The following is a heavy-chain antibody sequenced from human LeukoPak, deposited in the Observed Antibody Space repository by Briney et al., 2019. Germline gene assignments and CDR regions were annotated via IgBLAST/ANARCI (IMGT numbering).Heavy chain of an antibody. D-gene: IGHD1-26*01. CDR1: GGSISSYY. CDR3: ARGGSGRNYYYYYMDV. CDR2: IYYTGST. V-gene: IGHV4-59*01. J-gene: IGHJ6*03. Sequence: SETLSLTCTVSGGSISSYYWSWIRQPPGKGLEWIGYIYYTGSTNYNPSLKSRVTISVDTSKNQFSLKLSSVTAADTAVYYCARGGSGRNYYYYYMDVWGKGTTVTVSS.